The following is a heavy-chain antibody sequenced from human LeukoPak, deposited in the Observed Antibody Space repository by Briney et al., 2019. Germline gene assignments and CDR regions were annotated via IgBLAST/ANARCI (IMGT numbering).Heavy chain of an antibody. CDR1: GFTFSSYS. CDR3: AKAHHISMTQGH. CDR2: ISSSSSYI. J-gene: IGHJ4*02. V-gene: IGHV3-21*01. D-gene: IGHD3-22*01. Sequence: SGGSLRLSCAASGFTFSSYSMNWVRQAPGKGLEWVSSISSSSSYIYYADSVKGRFTIARDNSQNTLYLRMNSLRAEDTAVYYCAKAHHISMTQGHWGQGTLVTVSS.